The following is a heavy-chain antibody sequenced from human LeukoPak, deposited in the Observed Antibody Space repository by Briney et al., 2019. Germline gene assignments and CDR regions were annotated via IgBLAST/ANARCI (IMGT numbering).Heavy chain of an antibody. V-gene: IGHV1-3*01. CDR1: GYTFTSYA. CDR3: ARGYCSSTSCYAIDY. CDR2: INAGNGNT. D-gene: IGHD2-2*01. Sequence: GESLKISCKASGYTFTSYAMHWVRQAPGQRLEWMGWINAGNGNTKYSQKFQGRVTITRDTSASTAYMELSSLRSEDTAVYYCARGYCSSTSCYAIDYWGQGTLVTVSS. J-gene: IGHJ4*02.